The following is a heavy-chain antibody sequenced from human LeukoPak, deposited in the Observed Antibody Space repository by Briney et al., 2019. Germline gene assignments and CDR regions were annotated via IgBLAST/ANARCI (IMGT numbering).Heavy chain of an antibody. CDR2: INSDGSST. D-gene: IGHD3-10*01. J-gene: IGHJ5*02. CDR3: ARDTGVWFGEDNWFDP. CDR1: GFTFSSYW. V-gene: IGHV3-74*01. Sequence: GGSLRLSCAASGFTFSSYWMHWVRHPPGKGLVWVSRINSDGSSTSYADSVKGRFTISRDNAKNSLYLQMNSLRAEDTAVYYCARDTGVWFGEDNWFDPWGQGTLVTVSS.